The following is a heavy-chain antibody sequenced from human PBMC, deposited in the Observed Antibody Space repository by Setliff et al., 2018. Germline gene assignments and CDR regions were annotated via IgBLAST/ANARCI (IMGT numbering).Heavy chain of an antibody. J-gene: IGHJ4*02. D-gene: IGHD3-3*01. CDR3: ARGPRHNFWSGYYLVAVNY. CDR1: GGTFSSYA. Sequence: SVKVSCKASGGTFSSYAISWVRQAPGQGLEWMGRIIPIFGTANYAQKFQGRVTITADKSTSTAHMELSSLRSEDTAVYYCARGPRHNFWSGYYLVAVNYWGQGTLVTVSS. CDR2: IIPIFGTA. V-gene: IGHV1-69*06.